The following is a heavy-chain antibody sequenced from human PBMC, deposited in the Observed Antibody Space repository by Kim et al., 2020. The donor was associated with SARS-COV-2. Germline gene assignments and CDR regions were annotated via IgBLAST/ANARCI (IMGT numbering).Heavy chain of an antibody. J-gene: IGHJ6*02. CDR2: IYPGDSDT. V-gene: IGHV5-51*01. CDR1: GYSFTSYW. Sequence: GESLKISCKGSGYSFTSYWIGWVRQMPGKGLEWMGIIYPGDSDTRYSPSFQGQVTISADKSISTAYLQWSSLKASDTAMYYCARQPGRGNYYYYGMDFWGQGTTVTVSS. CDR3: ARQPGRGNYYYYGMDF. D-gene: IGHD3-10*01.